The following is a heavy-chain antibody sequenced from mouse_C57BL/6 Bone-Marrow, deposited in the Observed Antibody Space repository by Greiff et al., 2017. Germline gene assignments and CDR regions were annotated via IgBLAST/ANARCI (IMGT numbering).Heavy chain of an antibody. J-gene: IGHJ2*01. V-gene: IGHV1-64*01. CDR3: ARSGGRYYFDY. CDR1: GYTFTSYW. Sequence: QVQLQQSGAELVKPGASVKLSCKASGYTFTSYWMHWVKQRPGQGLEWIGMIHPNSGSTNYNEKFKSKATLTVDKSSSTAYMQLSSLTSEDSAVYYCARSGGRYYFDYWGQGTTLTVSS. CDR2: IHPNSGST. D-gene: IGHD1-1*02.